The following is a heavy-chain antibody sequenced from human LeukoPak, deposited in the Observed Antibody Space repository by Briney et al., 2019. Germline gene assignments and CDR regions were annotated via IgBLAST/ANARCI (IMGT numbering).Heavy chain of an antibody. V-gene: IGHV4-38-2*02. CDR3: ARAVFSYYYYYMDV. Sequence: SETLSLTCTVSGYSISSGCYWGWIRQPPGKGLEWIGSIYHSGSTYYNPSLKSRVTISVDTSKNQFSLKLSSVTAADTAVYYCARAVFSYYYYYMDVWGKGTTVTVSS. D-gene: IGHD3-10*01. CDR2: IYHSGST. J-gene: IGHJ6*03. CDR1: GYSISSGCY.